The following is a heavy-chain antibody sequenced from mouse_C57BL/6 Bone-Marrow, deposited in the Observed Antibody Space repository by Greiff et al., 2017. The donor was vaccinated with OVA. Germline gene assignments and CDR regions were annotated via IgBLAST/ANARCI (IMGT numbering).Heavy chain of an antibody. CDR2: INPGSGGT. Sequence: QVQLQQSGAELVRPGTSVKVSCKASGYAFTNYLIEWVKQRPGQGLEWIGVINPGSGGTNYNEKFKGKATLTADKSSSTAYMQLSSLTSEDSAVYFCARSGSNYGYYAMDYWGQGTSVTVSS. V-gene: IGHV1-54*01. CDR3: ARSGSNYGYYAMDY. CDR1: GYAFTNYL. D-gene: IGHD2-5*01. J-gene: IGHJ4*01.